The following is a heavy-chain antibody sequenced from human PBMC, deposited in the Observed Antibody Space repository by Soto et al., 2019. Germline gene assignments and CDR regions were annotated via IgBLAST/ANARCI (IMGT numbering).Heavy chain of an antibody. CDR3: ARVTDRDGYNYNWFDP. D-gene: IGHD5-12*01. CDR2: IIPIFGTA. V-gene: IGHV1-69*01. CDR1: GGTFSSYA. Sequence: QVQLVQSGAEVKKPGSSVKVSCKASGGTFSSYAISWVRQAPGQGLEWMGGIIPIFGTANYAQKFQGRVTSTADDSTSPAYLGLSSLRSGDTDVYYYARVTDRDGYNYNWFDPWGQRNLVIVSS. J-gene: IGHJ5*02.